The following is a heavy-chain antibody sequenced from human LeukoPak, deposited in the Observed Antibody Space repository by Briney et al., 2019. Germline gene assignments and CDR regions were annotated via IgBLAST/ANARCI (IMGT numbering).Heavy chain of an antibody. V-gene: IGHV1-2*02. D-gene: IGHD2-2*01. Sequence: ASVKVSCKASGYTFTGYYMHWVRQAPGQGLEWMGWINPNSGGTNYAQKFQGRVTMTRDTSISTAYMELSRLRSDDTAVYYRARPGRYCSSTSCYYFDYWGQGTLVTVSS. CDR2: INPNSGGT. J-gene: IGHJ4*02. CDR3: ARPGRYCSSTSCYYFDY. CDR1: GYTFTGYY.